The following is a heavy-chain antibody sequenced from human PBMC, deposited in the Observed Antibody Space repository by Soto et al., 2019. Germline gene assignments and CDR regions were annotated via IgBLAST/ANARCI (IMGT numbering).Heavy chain of an antibody. V-gene: IGHV1-46*01. CDR3: ARGPAGKGHFDY. J-gene: IGHJ4*02. CDR1: GYAITGHY. CDR2: INPSGDGT. Sequence: ASVKVSCKAPGYAITGHYMHWVRQAPGQGLEWIGIINPSGDGTTYAQKFQGRVTMTRDTSRSTVYMELSSLSSEDTAVYYCARGPAGKGHFDYWGQGTLVTVSS. D-gene: IGHD1-1*01.